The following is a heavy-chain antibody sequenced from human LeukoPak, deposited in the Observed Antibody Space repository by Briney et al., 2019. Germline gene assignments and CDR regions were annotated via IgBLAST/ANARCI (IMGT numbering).Heavy chain of an antibody. J-gene: IGHJ3*02. D-gene: IGHD5-12*01. V-gene: IGHV3-33*01. Sequence: GGSLRLSCAASGFTFSSYGMHWVRQAPGKGLEWVAVIWYDGSNKYYADYVKGRFTISRDNSKNTLYLQMNSLRAEDTAVYYCARDRYMRDAFDIWGQATMVTVSS. CDR3: ARDRYMRDAFDI. CDR2: IWYDGSNK. CDR1: GFTFSSYG.